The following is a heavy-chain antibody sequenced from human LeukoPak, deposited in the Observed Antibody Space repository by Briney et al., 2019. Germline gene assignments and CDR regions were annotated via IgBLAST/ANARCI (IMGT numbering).Heavy chain of an antibody. CDR1: GFTFSSYG. CDR2: IKQDGSEK. D-gene: IGHD2-2*01. Sequence: GGSLRLSCAASGFTFSSYGMSWVRQAPGKGLEWVANIKQDGSEKYYVDTVKGRFTISRDNAKNSLYLQMNSLRAEDTAVYYCARDQSYCSSSSCPWEPFDYWGQRTLVTVSS. V-gene: IGHV3-7*05. CDR3: ARDQSYCSSSSCPWEPFDY. J-gene: IGHJ4*02.